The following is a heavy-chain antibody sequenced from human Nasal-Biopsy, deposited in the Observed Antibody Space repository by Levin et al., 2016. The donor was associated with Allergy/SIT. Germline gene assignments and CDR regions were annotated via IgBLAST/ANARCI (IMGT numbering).Heavy chain of an antibody. CDR1: GFSFSSHR. J-gene: IGHJ6*02. CDR2: IKQDGSEK. Sequence: GESLKISCVASGFSFSSHRMSWVRQAPGRGLEWVADIKQDGSEKYLVESVKGRFTISRDNAQKSLYLQMNSLRAEDSAVYYCGRGGGMDVWGQGTTVTV. V-gene: IGHV3-7*01. CDR3: GRGGGMDV.